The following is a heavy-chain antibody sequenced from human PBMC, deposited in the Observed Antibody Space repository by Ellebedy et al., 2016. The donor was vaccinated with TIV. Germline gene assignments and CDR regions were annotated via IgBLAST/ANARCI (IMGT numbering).Heavy chain of an antibody. V-gene: IGHV3-30-3*01. CDR2: ISYDGNSK. CDR3: ARDLDKSSGWYGGAAY. Sequence: GESLKISCAASGFTFNSYAMHWVRQAPGKGLEWVAVISYDGNSKYYADSVKGRFTISRDNSMTTLSLEMNSLRAEETAVYYCARDLDKSSGWYGGAAYWGQGTLVTVSS. J-gene: IGHJ4*02. D-gene: IGHD6-19*01. CDR1: GFTFNSYA.